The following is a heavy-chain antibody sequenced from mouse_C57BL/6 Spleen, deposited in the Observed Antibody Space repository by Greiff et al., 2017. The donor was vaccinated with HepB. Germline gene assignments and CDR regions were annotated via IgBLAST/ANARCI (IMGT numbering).Heavy chain of an antibody. CDR2: IYPGNSDT. CDR1: GYTFTSYW. D-gene: IGHD1-1*01. V-gene: IGHV1-5*01. J-gene: IGHJ3*01. Sequence: VQLQQSGTVLARPGASVKMSCKTSGYTFTSYWMHWVKQRPGQGLEWIGAIYPGNSDTSYNQKFKGKAKLTAVTSASTAYIELSSLTNEDSAVYYCTRRDYYGSSSSWFAYWGQGTLVTVSA. CDR3: TRRDYYGSSSSWFAY.